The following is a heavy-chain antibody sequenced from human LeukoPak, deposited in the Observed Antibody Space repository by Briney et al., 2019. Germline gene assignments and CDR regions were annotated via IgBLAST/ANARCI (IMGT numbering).Heavy chain of an antibody. V-gene: IGHV3-48*01. J-gene: IGHJ4*02. CDR2: FSSRKNIV. CDR3: VRDQQWESPHYFDF. CDR1: GFSFDNYG. Sequence: GGSLRLSCVTSGFSFDNYGMSWVRRAPGKGLEWISYFSSRKNIVNYADSVKGRFTISRDKAKTSLYLQMNRLRAEDTAVYYCVRDQQWESPHYFDFWGQGTPVTVSS. D-gene: IGHD1-26*01.